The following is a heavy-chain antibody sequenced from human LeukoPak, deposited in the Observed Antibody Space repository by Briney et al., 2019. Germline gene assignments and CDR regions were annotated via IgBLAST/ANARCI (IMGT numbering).Heavy chain of an antibody. J-gene: IGHJ4*02. Sequence: GGSLRLSCAASGFTFSSYWMSWVRQAPGKGLEWVANIKQDGSEKYYVDSVKGRFTISRDNAKNSLYLQMNSLRAEDTAVYYCARDSERSGYSGYDYPFFDYWGQGTLVTVSS. CDR3: ARDSERSGYSGYDYPFFDY. CDR1: GFTFSSYW. CDR2: IKQDGSEK. V-gene: IGHV3-7*01. D-gene: IGHD5-12*01.